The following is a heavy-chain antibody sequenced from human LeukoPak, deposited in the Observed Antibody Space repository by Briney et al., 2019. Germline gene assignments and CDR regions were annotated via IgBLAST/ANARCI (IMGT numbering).Heavy chain of an antibody. V-gene: IGHV3-53*01. J-gene: IGHJ4*02. D-gene: IGHD3-10*01. CDR3: ARYVIRGLFDY. CDR2: IYSGGRT. Sequence: GGSLRLSCAASGFTVDINYMTWVRQAPGKGLEWVSVIYSGGRTYYADSVKGRFTISRDNSKNTLYLQMNSLRVEDTAVYFCARYVIRGLFDYWGQGTLVTVSA. CDR1: GFTVDINY.